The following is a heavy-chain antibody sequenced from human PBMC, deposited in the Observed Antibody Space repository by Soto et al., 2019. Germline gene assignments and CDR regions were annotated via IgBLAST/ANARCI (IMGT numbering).Heavy chain of an antibody. CDR1: GFTFSSYW. J-gene: IGHJ6*02. Sequence: EVQLVESGGGLVQPGGSLRLSCAASGFTFSSYWMHWVRQAPGKGLVWVSRINSDGSSTSYADSVKGRFTISSDNAKNTLYLQMNSLRAEDTAVYYCARDSHIITGTTIDYYYYYGMDVWGQGTTVTVSS. CDR3: ARDSHIITGTTIDYYYYYGMDV. V-gene: IGHV3-74*01. D-gene: IGHD1-7*01. CDR2: INSDGSST.